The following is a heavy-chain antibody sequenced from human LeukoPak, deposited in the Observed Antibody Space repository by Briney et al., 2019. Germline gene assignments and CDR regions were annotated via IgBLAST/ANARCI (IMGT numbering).Heavy chain of an antibody. J-gene: IGHJ5*02. Sequence: ASVKVSCKASGYTFTGYYMHWVRQAPGQGLEWMGWINPNSGGTNYAQKFQGRVTMTRDTSISTAYMELSRLRSDDTAVYYCARVSVSSRGVLPNWFDPWGQGTLVTVSS. V-gene: IGHV1-2*02. D-gene: IGHD6-13*01. CDR1: GYTFTGYY. CDR3: ARVSVSSRGVLPNWFDP. CDR2: INPNSGGT.